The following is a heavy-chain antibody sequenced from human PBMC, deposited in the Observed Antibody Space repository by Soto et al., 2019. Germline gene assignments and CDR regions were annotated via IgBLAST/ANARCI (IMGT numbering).Heavy chain of an antibody. D-gene: IGHD6-19*01. CDR2: IYYSGST. CDR3: AREANAVAGHFDY. Sequence: SETLSLTCTVSGGSISSGGYYWSWIRQHPGKGLEWIGYIYYSGSTYYNPSLKSRVTISVDTSKNQFSLKLSSVTAADTAVYYCAREANAVAGHFDYWGQGTLVTVSS. V-gene: IGHV4-31*03. CDR1: GGSISSGGYY. J-gene: IGHJ4*02.